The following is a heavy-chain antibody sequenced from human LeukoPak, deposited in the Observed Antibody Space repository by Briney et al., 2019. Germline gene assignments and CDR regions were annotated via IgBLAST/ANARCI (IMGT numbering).Heavy chain of an antibody. CDR3: VRESGGYGGAFDY. Sequence: VASVKVSCKASGYSFPNYGINWVRQAPGQGLEWMGWISAYNGNTNYAQKLQGRVTMTTDTSTSTAYMELRSLRSDDTAVYYCVRESGGYGGAFDYWGQGTLVTVSS. J-gene: IGHJ4*02. V-gene: IGHV1-18*01. CDR1: GYSFPNYG. D-gene: IGHD2-15*01. CDR2: ISAYNGNT.